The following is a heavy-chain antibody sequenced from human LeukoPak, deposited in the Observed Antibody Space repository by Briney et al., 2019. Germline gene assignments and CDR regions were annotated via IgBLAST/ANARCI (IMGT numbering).Heavy chain of an antibody. D-gene: IGHD3-10*01. CDR1: GSTFSSYA. CDR3: ARDGHSSGSFDY. CDR2: IRQDGGQT. Sequence: GGSLRLSCAASGSTFSSYAMNWVRQAPGKGLQWVGNIRQDGGQTHYSDSVKGRFTISRDNAKRSLYLQMNSLRPEDTAVYYCARDGHSSGSFDYWGQGTLVTVSS. J-gene: IGHJ4*02. V-gene: IGHV3-7*01.